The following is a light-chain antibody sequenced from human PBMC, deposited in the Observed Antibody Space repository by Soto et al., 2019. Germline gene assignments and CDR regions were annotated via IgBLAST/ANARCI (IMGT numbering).Light chain of an antibody. J-gene: IGLJ2*01. V-gene: IGLV3-21*02. CDR2: NNS. Sequence: SYELTQPPSVSVAPGQTATITCGGNNIGSKSVHWYQQKPGQAPVVVVYNNSDRPSGIPVRFSGSNSGNTATLTISRVEAGDEADYYCQVWDSGSDLVEFGGGTKLTVL. CDR3: QVWDSGSDLVE. CDR1: NIGSKS.